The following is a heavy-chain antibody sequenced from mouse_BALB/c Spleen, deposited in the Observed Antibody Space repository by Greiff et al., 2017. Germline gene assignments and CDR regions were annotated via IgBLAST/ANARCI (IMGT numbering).Heavy chain of an antibody. CDR2: IYPGDGST. CDR3: ARGGNDKDY. CDR1: GYTFTSYY. Sequence: QVQLQPSGPELVKPVASVMLSCQASGYTFTSYYIHWVKKGPGQGLERIGWIYPGDGSTKYNEKFKGMTTLPADKSSSTAYMLLSSLTSEDSAIYFCARGGNDKDYWGQGTTLTVSS. D-gene: IGHD2-2*01. J-gene: IGHJ2*01. V-gene: IGHV1S56*01.